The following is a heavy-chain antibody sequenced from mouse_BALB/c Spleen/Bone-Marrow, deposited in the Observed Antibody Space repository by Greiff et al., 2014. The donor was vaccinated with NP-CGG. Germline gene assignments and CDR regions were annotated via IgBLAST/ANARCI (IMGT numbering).Heavy chain of an antibody. CDR2: INPYNDGT. Sequence: EVQGVESGPELVKPGASVKMSCKASGYTFTSYVMHWVKQEPGQGLEWVGYINPYNDGTNYNEKFKGKATLTSDKSSSTVYMELSSLTSEDSAVYYCARGGSYYAVDYWGQGTSVTVSS. CDR3: ARGGSYYAVDY. CDR1: GYTFTSYV. J-gene: IGHJ4*01. V-gene: IGHV1-14*01.